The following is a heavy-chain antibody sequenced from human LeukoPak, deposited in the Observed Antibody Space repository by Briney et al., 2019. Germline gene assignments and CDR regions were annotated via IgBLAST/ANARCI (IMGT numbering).Heavy chain of an antibody. D-gene: IGHD3-22*01. Sequence: PSETLSLTCTVSGGSISTYFWSWIRQPPGKGLEWIGDIYYSGSTNYNPSLKSRVTISVDTSKNQFSLKLSPVTAADTAVYYCARAWSDGGKVVAHWGQGILVTVSS. J-gene: IGHJ4*02. CDR3: ARAWSDGGKVVAH. V-gene: IGHV4-59*01. CDR2: IYYSGST. CDR1: GGSISTYF.